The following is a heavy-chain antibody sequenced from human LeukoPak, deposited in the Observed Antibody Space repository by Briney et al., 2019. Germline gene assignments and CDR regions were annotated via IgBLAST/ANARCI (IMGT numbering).Heavy chain of an antibody. V-gene: IGHV4-34*01. D-gene: IGHD1/OR15-1a*01. CDR1: GGSFSGYY. Sequence: SETLSLTCAVYGGSFSGYYWSWIRQPPGKGLEWIGEINHSVSTNYNPSLKSRVTISVDTSKNQFSLKLSSVTAADTAVYYCAGSRGTKWGQGTLVTVSS. J-gene: IGHJ4*02. CDR2: INHSVST. CDR3: AGSRGTK.